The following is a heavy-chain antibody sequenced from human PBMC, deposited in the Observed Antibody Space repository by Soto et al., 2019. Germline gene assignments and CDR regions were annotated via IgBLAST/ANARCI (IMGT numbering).Heavy chain of an antibody. CDR3: FFQEEDGIRDVRQVSAFLLNRSSDL. D-gene: IGHD3-10*02. V-gene: IGHV3-7*01. J-gene: IGHJ2*01. CDR2: IKKDGSEK. Sequence: KGLEWVANIKKDGSEKYYVDSVKGRFTISRDNAKNSLYLQMNSLRAEDTAVYFFFFQEEDGIRDVRQVSAFLLNRSSDL.